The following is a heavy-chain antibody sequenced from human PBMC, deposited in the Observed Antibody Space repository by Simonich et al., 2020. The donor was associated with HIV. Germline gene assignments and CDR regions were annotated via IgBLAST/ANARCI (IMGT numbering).Heavy chain of an antibody. V-gene: IGHV4-34*01. Sequence: QVQLQQWGAGLLKPSETLSLTCAVYGGAFSGYYWSRIRQPPGKGLEWMGENNNSGSTNYNPSLKSRFTISVDTSKNQFSLKLSSVTAADTAVYYCARRHPTTVTTPYFDYWGQGTLVTVSS. CDR3: ARRHPTTVTTPYFDY. J-gene: IGHJ4*02. CDR1: GGAFSGYY. CDR2: NNNSGST. D-gene: IGHD4-17*01.